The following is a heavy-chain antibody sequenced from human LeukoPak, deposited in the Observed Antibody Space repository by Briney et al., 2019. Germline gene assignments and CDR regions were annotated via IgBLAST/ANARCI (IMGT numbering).Heavy chain of an antibody. V-gene: IGHV3-48*03. Sequence: GGSLRLSCAASGFTFSSFEMNWVRQAPGKGLEWVSYISSSGSTIFYADSVKGRFTISRDNAKNSLYLQMNSLRAGDTAVYYCAGGYGSYSPDYWGQGTLVTVSS. D-gene: IGHD1-26*01. CDR2: ISSSGSTI. CDR3: AGGYGSYSPDY. CDR1: GFTFSSFE. J-gene: IGHJ4*02.